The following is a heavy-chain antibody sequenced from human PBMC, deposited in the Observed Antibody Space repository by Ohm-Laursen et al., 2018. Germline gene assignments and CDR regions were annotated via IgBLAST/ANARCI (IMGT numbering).Heavy chain of an antibody. J-gene: IGHJ4*02. CDR1: GGSISSSSYY. CDR2: MYYSGNT. Sequence: SDTLSLTCIVSGGSISSSSYYWGWIRQPPGKGLEWIGGMYYSGNTYYNPSLKSRVTIAADTSKNHFSLKLSSVTAADTSVYYCATSNNWYYFDYWGQGTLVTVSS. CDR3: ATSNNWYYFDY. D-gene: IGHD6-13*01. V-gene: IGHV4-39*01.